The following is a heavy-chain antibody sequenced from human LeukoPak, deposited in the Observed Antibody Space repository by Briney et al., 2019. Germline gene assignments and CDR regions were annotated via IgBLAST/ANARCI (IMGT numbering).Heavy chain of an antibody. CDR1: GFTFSIYS. CDR2: ITSSGSSI. D-gene: IGHD1-1*01. CDR3: ARDLSWNPDY. Sequence: GGSLRLSCAASGFTFSIYSMNWVRQAPGKGLEWVSSITSSGSSIYYADSVKGRLTISRDNAKNSVCLQMNSLRVEDTAVYYCARDLSWNPDYWGQGTLVTVSS. V-gene: IGHV3-21*01. J-gene: IGHJ4*02.